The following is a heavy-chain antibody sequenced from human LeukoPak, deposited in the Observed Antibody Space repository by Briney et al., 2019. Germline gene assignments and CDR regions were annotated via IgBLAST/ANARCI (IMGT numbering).Heavy chain of an antibody. J-gene: IGHJ4*02. V-gene: IGHV3-11*04. CDR2: ISSSGSTI. CDR1: GLTLSNHW. D-gene: IGHD6-19*01. CDR3: VSQHSSGWSYYFDY. Sequence: GGSLRLSCAASGLTLSNHWMSWVRQAPGKGLEWVSYISSSGSTIYYADSVKGRFTISRDNAKNSLYLQMNSLRAEDTAVYYCVSQHSSGWSYYFDYWGQGTLVTVSS.